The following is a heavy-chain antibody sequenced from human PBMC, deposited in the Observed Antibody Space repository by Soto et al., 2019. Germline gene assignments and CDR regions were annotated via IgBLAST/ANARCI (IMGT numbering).Heavy chain of an antibody. CDR2: ISGSGGST. CDR1: GFTFTSYA. V-gene: IGHV3-23*01. CDR3: AKGRNWFDP. Sequence: PGGSLRLSCAASGFTFTSYAMSWVRQAPGKGLEWVSAISGSGGSTYYPDSVKGRFTISRDNSENTLYLQMNSLRAEDTSVYYCAKGRNWFDPWGQGTLVTVSS. J-gene: IGHJ5*02.